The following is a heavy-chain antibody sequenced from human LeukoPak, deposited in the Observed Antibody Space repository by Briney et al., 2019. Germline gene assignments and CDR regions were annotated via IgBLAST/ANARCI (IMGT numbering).Heavy chain of an antibody. J-gene: IGHJ4*02. CDR3: ARRSAFEYSSSSTGFDY. Sequence: SETLSLTCAVSGGSISSSSYYWGWIRQPPGKGLEWIGSIYYSWSTYYNPSLKSRVTISVDTSKNQFSLKLSSVTAADTAVYYCARRSAFEYSSSSTGFDYWGQGTLVTVSS. D-gene: IGHD6-6*01. CDR1: GGSISSSSYY. CDR2: IYYSWST. V-gene: IGHV4-39*01.